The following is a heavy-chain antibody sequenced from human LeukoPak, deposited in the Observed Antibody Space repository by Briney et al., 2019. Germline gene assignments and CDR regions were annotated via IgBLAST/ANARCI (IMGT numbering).Heavy chain of an antibody. CDR1: GYTFNTFG. V-gene: IGHV1-18*01. D-gene: IGHD1-26*01. J-gene: IGHJ6*03. CDR3: ARTRAEVGATNNYYYYYMDV. CDR2: IAVYNGDT. Sequence: ASVKVSCKASGYTFNTFGITWVRQAPGQGLEWLGWIAVYNGDTNYAQKLQGRVTMTTDTSTSTAYMELRSLRSDDTAVYYCARTRAEVGATNNYYYYYMDVWGKGTTVTISS.